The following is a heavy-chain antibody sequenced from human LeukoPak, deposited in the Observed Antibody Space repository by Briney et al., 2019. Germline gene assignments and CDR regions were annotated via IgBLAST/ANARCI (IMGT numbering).Heavy chain of an antibody. CDR3: ARTEDPYYYGLDV. J-gene: IGHJ6*02. CDR2: INHSGST. Sequence: SETLSLTCAVYGGSFSGYYWSWIRQPPGKGLEWIGEINHSGSTNYNPSLKSRVIISVDTSKNQFSLKLSSVTAADTAVYYCARTEDPYYYGLDVWGQGTTVTVSS. V-gene: IGHV4-34*01. CDR1: GGSFSGYY.